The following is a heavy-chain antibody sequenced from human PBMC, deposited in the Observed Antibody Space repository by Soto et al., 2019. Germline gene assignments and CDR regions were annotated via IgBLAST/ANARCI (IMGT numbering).Heavy chain of an antibody. J-gene: IGHJ5*02. CDR3: AKDGRRYDFWRGPRPRKWFDP. D-gene: IGHD3-3*01. CDR1: GFTFSSYA. CDR2: ISGSGGST. V-gene: IGHV3-23*01. Sequence: EVQLLESGGGLVQPGGSLRLSCAASGFTFSSYAMSWVRQAPGKGLEWVSAISGSGGSTYYADSVKGRFTISRDNCKNTLYLQMSSLRAEDTAVYYCAKDGRRYDFWRGPRPRKWFDPWGQGTLVTVSS.